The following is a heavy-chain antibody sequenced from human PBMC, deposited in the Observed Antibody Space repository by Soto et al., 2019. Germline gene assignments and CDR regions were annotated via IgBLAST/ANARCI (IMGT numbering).Heavy chain of an antibody. CDR2: IYYSGST. J-gene: IGHJ3*02. CDR1: GGSISSYY. V-gene: IGHV4-59*01. CDR3: ARGIVGAKLLGI. D-gene: IGHD1-26*01. Sequence: SETLSLTCTVSGGSISSYYWSWIRQPPGKGLEWIGYIYYSGSTNYNPSLKSRVTISVDTSKNQFSLKLSSVTAADTAVYYCARGIVGAKLLGIWGQGTMVTVSS.